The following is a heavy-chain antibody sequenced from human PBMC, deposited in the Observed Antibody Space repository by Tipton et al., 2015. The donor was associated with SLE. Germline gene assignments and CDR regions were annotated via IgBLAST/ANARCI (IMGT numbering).Heavy chain of an antibody. CDR2: IYYSGST. D-gene: IGHD3-9*01. CDR1: GGSISSHY. V-gene: IGHV4-59*11. CDR3: ARRIRTDILTGYTPDY. Sequence: GLVKPSETLSLTCTVSGGSISSHYWSWIRQPPGKGLEWIGYIYYSGSTNYNPSLKSRVTISVDTSKNQFSLKLSSVTAADTAVYYCARRIRTDILTGYTPDYWGQGTLVTVSS. J-gene: IGHJ4*02.